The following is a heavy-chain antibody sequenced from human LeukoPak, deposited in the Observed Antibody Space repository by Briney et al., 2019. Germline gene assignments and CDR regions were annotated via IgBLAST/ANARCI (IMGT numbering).Heavy chain of an antibody. CDR3: ARMSSGWYIYDYYCMGV. CDR2: ISAYNGNT. J-gene: IGHJ6*03. CDR1: GYTFTSYG. Sequence: ASVTVSFKASGYTFTSYGISWVRQAPGQGLEWMGWISAYNGNTNYAQKLQGRLTMTPDTSPRTVSMDLRRLRADHTAVYYCARMSSGWYIYDYYCMGVWGKGTTVTVSS. V-gene: IGHV1-18*01. D-gene: IGHD6-19*01.